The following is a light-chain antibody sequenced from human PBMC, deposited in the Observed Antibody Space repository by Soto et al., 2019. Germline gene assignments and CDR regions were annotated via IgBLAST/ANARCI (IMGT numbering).Light chain of an antibody. CDR3: QQYGSSRT. V-gene: IGKV3-20*01. CDR2: GAS. J-gene: IGKJ2*01. CDR1: QSVSSSY. Sequence: EIVLTQSPGPLSLSPGERATLSCMASQSVSSSYLAWYQQKPGQAPRLLIYGASSRATGIPDRFSGSGSGTDFTLTISRLEPEDFAVYYCQQYGSSRTFGQGTKLEIK.